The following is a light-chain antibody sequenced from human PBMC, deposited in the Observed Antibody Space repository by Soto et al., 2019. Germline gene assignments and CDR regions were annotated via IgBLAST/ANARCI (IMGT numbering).Light chain of an antibody. CDR2: AAS. CDR3: QDYGTSWT. V-gene: IGKV3-20*01. CDR1: QSVSSNK. J-gene: IGKJ1*01. Sequence: ETVLTPSPPPLSLSPGGRAPPPRTASQSVSSNKLAWYKQEPGQAPRVLIYAASSRATGIPDRFSGSGSGTDFTLTINRLEPEDFAVYYCQDYGTSWTFGQGTKVDIK.